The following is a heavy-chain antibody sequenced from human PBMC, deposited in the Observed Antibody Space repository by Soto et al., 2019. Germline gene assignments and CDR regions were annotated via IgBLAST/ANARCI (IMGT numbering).Heavy chain of an antibody. V-gene: IGHV4-31*03. CDR2: VDHNGDT. Sequence: PSETLSLTCTVSGGSITYGGYYWTWIRQQPGKGLEWIGRVDHNGDTDFNPSLKSRLTMSVDTSRNQFSLTVNSVAAADTAVYFCARGASVFDYWGQGALVTVPS. CDR1: GGSITYGGYY. CDR3: ARGASVFDY. J-gene: IGHJ4*02.